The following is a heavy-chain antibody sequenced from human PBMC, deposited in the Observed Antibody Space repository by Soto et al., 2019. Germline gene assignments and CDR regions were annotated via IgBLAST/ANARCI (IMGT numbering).Heavy chain of an antibody. CDR2: IFSNDEK. CDR3: ARIDRGMTAGDY. D-gene: IGHD2-21*02. V-gene: IGHV2-26*01. Sequence: QVTLKESGPVLVKPTETPTLTCTVSGFSLSYARMGVSWIRQPPGKALEWLAHIFSNDEKSYSTSLKSRLTTSNNTSKSLMVLTMTNMAPVDTATYYCARIDRGMTAGDYWGQGTLVTVSS. J-gene: IGHJ4*02. CDR1: GFSLSYARMG.